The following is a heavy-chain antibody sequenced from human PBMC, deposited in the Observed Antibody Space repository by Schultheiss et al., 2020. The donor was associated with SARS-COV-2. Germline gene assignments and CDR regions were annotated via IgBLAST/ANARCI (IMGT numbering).Heavy chain of an antibody. CDR3: AKGGGYYGSGSKGFFDY. J-gene: IGHJ4*02. Sequence: GGSLRLSCAASGFTFSSYAMSWVRQAPGKGLEWVSAISGSGGSTYYADSVKGRFTISRDNSKNTLYLQMNSLRAEDTAVYYCAKGGGYYGSGSKGFFDYWGQGTLVTVSS. CDR1: GFTFSSYA. D-gene: IGHD3-10*01. CDR2: ISGSGGST. V-gene: IGHV3-23*01.